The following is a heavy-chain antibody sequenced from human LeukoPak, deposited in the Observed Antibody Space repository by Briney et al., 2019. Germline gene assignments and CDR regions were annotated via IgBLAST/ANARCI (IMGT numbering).Heavy chain of an antibody. Sequence: GGSLRLSCAASGFTFSSYEMDWVRQAPGKGLEWVSYISSSGSTIYYADSVKGRFTISRDNAKSSLYLQMNSLRAEDTAVYYCARASEWPRAYFDYWGQGTLVTVSS. CDR3: ARASEWPRAYFDY. CDR1: GFTFSSYE. D-gene: IGHD3-3*01. CDR2: ISSSGSTI. J-gene: IGHJ4*02. V-gene: IGHV3-48*03.